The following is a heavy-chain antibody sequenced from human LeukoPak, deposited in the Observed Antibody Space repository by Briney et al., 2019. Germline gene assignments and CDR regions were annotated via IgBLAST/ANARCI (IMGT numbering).Heavy chain of an antibody. Sequence: GGSLRLSCAASAFTFSSYGMHWVRQAPGKGLQWVAFIRYDGSNKYYADSVKGRFTISRDNAKNSLYLQMNSLRAEDTAVYYCATSGYSSSWYFGWGQGTLVTVSS. V-gene: IGHV3-30*02. CDR2: IRYDGSNK. D-gene: IGHD6-13*01. CDR1: AFTFSSYG. J-gene: IGHJ4*02. CDR3: ATSGYSSSWYFG.